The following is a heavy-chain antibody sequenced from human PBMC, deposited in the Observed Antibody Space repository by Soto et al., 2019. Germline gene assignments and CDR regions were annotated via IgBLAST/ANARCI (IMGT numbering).Heavy chain of an antibody. CDR1: GGSFSGFY. Sequence: SETLSLTCAVHGGSFSGFYWTWIRQPPGKGLEWIGEINHSGSSNYNPPLKSRVTMSLDTSRNQFSLGLNSVTAADTAVYYCARMAGPWYFDLWGRGTLVTVSS. CDR3: ARMAGPWYFDL. CDR2: INHSGSS. V-gene: IGHV4-34*01. J-gene: IGHJ2*01.